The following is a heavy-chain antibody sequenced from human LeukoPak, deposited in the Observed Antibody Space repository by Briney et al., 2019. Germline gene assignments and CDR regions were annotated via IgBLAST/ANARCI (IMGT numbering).Heavy chain of an antibody. V-gene: IGHV1-18*01. CDR1: GYTFISFG. Sequence: ASVKLSCKASGYTFISFGFSWVRQAPGQGLEWMGWISGYNGSTKYAQNVQGRVTMTTDTSTSTAYMELRSLRSDDTAIYYCVRDCSTPCSIFSDYWGQGTLVTVSS. D-gene: IGHD2-2*01. CDR3: VRDCSTPCSIFSDY. CDR2: ISGYNGST. J-gene: IGHJ4*02.